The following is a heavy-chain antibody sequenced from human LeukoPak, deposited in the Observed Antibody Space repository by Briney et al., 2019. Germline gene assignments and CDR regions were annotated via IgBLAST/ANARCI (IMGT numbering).Heavy chain of an antibody. J-gene: IGHJ4*02. D-gene: IGHD2-15*01. CDR2: INSLGTII. V-gene: IGHV3-11*04. CDR1: GFTFSDYY. CDR3: GRDCSGGACYYGEDY. Sequence: GGSLRLSCAASGFTFSDYYMNWVRQAPGKGLEWVSYINSLGTIIYYADSVKGRFTISRDNAKSSLYLQMNSLRVEDTAVYYCGRDCSGGACYYGEDYWGQGTLVTVSS.